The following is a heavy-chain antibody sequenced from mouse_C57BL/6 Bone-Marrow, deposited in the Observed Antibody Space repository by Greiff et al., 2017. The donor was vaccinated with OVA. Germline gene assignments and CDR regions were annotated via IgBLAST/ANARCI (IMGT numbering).Heavy chain of an antibody. Sequence: VQLKESGAELVRPGSSVKMSCKTSGYTFTSYGINWVKQRPGQGLEWIGYIYIGTGYTEYNEKFKGKATLTSDTSSSTAYMQLSSLTSEDSAIYVGARRGLREDWFAYWGQGTLVTVSA. CDR3: ARRGLREDWFAY. CDR2: IYIGTGYT. V-gene: IGHV1-58*01. CDR1: GYTFTSYG. J-gene: IGHJ3*01. D-gene: IGHD1-1*01.